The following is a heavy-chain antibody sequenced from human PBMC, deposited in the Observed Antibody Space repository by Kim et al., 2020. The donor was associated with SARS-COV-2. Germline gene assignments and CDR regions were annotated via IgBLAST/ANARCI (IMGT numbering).Heavy chain of an antibody. Sequence: GGSLRLSCAASGFTFSSYGMHWVRQAPGKGLEWVAVIWYDGSNKYYADSVKGRFTISRDNSKNTLYLQMNSLRAEDTAVYYCARDPQKTSWYYYYYGMDVWGQGTTVTVSS. J-gene: IGHJ6*02. CDR2: IWYDGSNK. CDR3: ARDPQKTSWYYYYYGMDV. CDR1: GFTFSSYG. V-gene: IGHV3-33*01.